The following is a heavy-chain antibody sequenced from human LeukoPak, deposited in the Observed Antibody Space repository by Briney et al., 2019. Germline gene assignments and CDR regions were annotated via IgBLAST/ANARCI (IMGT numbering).Heavy chain of an antibody. Sequence: SETLSLTCAVYGGSFGGYYWSWIRQPPGKGLEWIGEINHSGSTNYNPSLKSRVTISVDTSKNQFSLKLSSVTAADTAVYYCARGLVLGERRGGRNWFDPWGQGTLVTVSS. CDR2: INHSGST. CDR1: GGSFGGYY. J-gene: IGHJ5*02. D-gene: IGHD1-1*01. V-gene: IGHV4-34*01. CDR3: ARGLVLGERRGGRNWFDP.